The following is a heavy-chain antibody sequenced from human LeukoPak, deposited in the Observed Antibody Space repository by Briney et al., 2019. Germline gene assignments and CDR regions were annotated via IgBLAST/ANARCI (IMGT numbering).Heavy chain of an antibody. Sequence: SQTLSLTCTVSGGSISSGSYYWSWIRQPAGKGLEWIGRIYTSGSTNYNPSLKSRVTMSVDTSKNQFSLKLTSVTAADTAVYYCARDYRDDYNNWFDPWGQGTLVTVSS. V-gene: IGHV4-61*02. CDR2: IYTSGST. J-gene: IGHJ5*02. CDR1: GGSISSGSYY. CDR3: ARDYRDDYNNWFDP. D-gene: IGHD4-11*01.